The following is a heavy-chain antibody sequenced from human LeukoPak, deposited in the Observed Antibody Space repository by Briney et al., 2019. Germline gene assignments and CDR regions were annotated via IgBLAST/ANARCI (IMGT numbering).Heavy chain of an antibody. J-gene: IGHJ6*02. CDR3: ASRYCSSTSCSAAYYYGMDV. CDR2: FDPEDGET. D-gene: IGHD2-2*01. CDR1: GYTLTELS. V-gene: IGHV1-24*01. Sequence: GASVKVSCKVSGYTLTELSMHWVRQAPGKGLEWMGGFDPEDGETTYAQKFQGRVTMTEDTSTDTAYMELSSLRSEDTAVYYCASRYCSSTSCSAAYYYGMDVWGQGTTITVSS.